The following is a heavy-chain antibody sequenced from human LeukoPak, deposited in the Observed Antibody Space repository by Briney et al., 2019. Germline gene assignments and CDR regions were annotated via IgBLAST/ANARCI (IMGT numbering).Heavy chain of an antibody. J-gene: IGHJ3*02. D-gene: IGHD3-9*01. CDR3: ARVLRYFLGNDAFDI. CDR1: GGSISSYY. Sequence: SSETLSLNFTSSGGSISSYYWSWIRQPPGKGLEWIGYIYYSGSTNYNPSLKSRVTISVDTSKNQFSLKLSSVTAADTAVYYCARVLRYFLGNDAFDIWGQGTMVTVSS. V-gene: IGHV4-59*01. CDR2: IYYSGST.